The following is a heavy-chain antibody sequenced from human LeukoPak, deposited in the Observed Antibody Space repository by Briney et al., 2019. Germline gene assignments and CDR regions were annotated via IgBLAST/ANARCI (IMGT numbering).Heavy chain of an antibody. J-gene: IGHJ3*02. CDR3: ARDLILRPRTSFAFDI. CDR1: GGTFSSYA. Sequence: GASVKVSCKASGGTFSSYAISWVRQAPGQGLEWMGRIIPILGIANYAQKFQGRVTITTDESTSTAYMELSSLRSEDTAVYYCARDLILRPRTSFAFDIWGQGTMVTVSS. V-gene: IGHV1-69*04. CDR2: IIPILGIA. D-gene: IGHD3-3*01.